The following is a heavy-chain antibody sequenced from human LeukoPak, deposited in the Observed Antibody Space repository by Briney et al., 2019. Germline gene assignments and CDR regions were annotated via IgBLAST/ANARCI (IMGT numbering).Heavy chain of an antibody. V-gene: IGHV4-39*01. D-gene: IGHD3-22*01. Sequence: SQTLSLTCTVSGGSISSGDYYWGWIRQPPGKGLEWIGSIYYSGSTYYNPSLKSRVTISVDTSKNQFSLKLSSVTAADTAVYYCARLPYYDSSGYPYYFDYWGQGTLVTVSS. CDR2: IYYSGST. CDR1: GGSISSGDYY. J-gene: IGHJ4*02. CDR3: ARLPYYDSSGYPYYFDY.